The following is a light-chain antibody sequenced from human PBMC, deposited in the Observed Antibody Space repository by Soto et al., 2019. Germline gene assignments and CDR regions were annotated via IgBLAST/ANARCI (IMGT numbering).Light chain of an antibody. V-gene: IGLV1-40*01. J-gene: IGLJ2*01. CDR3: QSFDTSLGRSV. CDR1: SSNSGAGFD. Sequence: QSVLTQPPSVSGAPGQRVTIPCTGTSSNSGAGFDVHWYQHLPGTAAKLLIYGNNHRPSGVPDRFSGSKSGTSASLAITGLQAEDEADYSCQSFDTSLGRSVFGGGTKLTVL. CDR2: GNN.